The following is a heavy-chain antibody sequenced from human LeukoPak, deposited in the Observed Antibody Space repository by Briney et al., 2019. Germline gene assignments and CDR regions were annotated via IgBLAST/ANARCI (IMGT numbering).Heavy chain of an antibody. CDR2: ISSSGSTI. Sequence: GGSLRLSCAASGFTFSDYYMSWIRQAPGKGLEWVSYISSSGSTIYYADSVKGRFTISRDNAKNTLYLQMNSLRAEDTAVYYCAKGRHGSGSYYTPVDYWGQGTLVTVSS. D-gene: IGHD3-10*01. CDR1: GFTFSDYY. CDR3: AKGRHGSGSYYTPVDY. V-gene: IGHV3-11*01. J-gene: IGHJ4*02.